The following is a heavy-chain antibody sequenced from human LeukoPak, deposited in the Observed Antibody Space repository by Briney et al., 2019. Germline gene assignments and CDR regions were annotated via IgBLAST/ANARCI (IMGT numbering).Heavy chain of an antibody. D-gene: IGHD2-15*01. V-gene: IGHV1-18*01. Sequence: GASXKVSCKASGYSFTNFGITWVRQAPGQGLEWMGWISAYNGNTDYAQNFQGRVTVTADTSTSTAYMELRGLRSDDTAVYYCARSGCSAGTCYSQTVKFDYWGQGTLVTVSS. CDR1: GYSFTNFG. CDR2: ISAYNGNT. CDR3: ARSGCSAGTCYSQTVKFDY. J-gene: IGHJ4*02.